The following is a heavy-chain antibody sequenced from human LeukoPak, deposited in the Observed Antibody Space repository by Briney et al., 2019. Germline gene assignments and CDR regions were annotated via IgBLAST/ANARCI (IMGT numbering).Heavy chain of an antibody. V-gene: IGHV4-4*02. CDR3: ARGLPAARPRNWFDP. CDR2: IYHSGST. Sequence: PSETLSLTCAVSGGSTSSSNWWSWVRQPPGKGLEWIGEIYHSGSTNYNPSLKSRVTISVDTSKNQFSLKLSSVTAADTAVYYCARGLPAARPRNWFDPWGQGTLVTVSS. D-gene: IGHD6-6*01. CDR1: GGSTSSSNW. J-gene: IGHJ5*02.